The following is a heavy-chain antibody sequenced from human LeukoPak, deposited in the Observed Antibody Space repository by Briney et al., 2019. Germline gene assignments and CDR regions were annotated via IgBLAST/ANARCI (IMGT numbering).Heavy chain of an antibody. Sequence: SETLSLTCTVSGGSISSSSYYWGWIRQPPGKGLEWIGSIYYSGSTYYNPSLKSRVTMSVDTSKNQFSLKLSSVTAADTAVYYCARRSAGSCFDYWGQGTLVTVSS. CDR1: GGSISSSSYY. D-gene: IGHD6-6*01. J-gene: IGHJ4*02. V-gene: IGHV4-39*01. CDR2: IYYSGST. CDR3: ARRSAGSCFDY.